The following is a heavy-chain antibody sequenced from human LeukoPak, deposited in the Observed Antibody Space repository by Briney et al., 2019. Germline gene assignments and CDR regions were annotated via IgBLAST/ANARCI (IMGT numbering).Heavy chain of an antibody. CDR1: GFTFSSYW. D-gene: IGHD4-17*01. CDR2: IKQDGSEK. CDR3: ASPDYGDNYYWYFGL. Sequence: GGSLRLSCAASGFTFSSYWMSWVRQAPGKGLEWVANIKQDGSEKYYVDSVKGRFTISRDNAKNSLYLQMNSLRAEDTAVYYCASPDYGDNYYWYFGLWGRGTLVTVSS. V-gene: IGHV3-7*03. J-gene: IGHJ2*01.